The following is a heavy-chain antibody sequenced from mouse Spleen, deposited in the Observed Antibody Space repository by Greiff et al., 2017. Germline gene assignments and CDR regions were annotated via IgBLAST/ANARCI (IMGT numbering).Heavy chain of an antibody. CDR3: ARGNGYDAGDY. J-gene: IGHJ4*01. CDR1: GFTITDTY. Sequence: EVQLQQSGAELVKPGASVKLSCTASGFTITDTYMHWVKQRPEQGLEWIGRIDPANGNTKYDPKFQGKATITADTSSNTAYLQLSSLTSEDTAVYYCARGNGYDAGDYWGQGTSVTVSS. V-gene: IGHV14-3*02. D-gene: IGHD2-2*01. CDR2: IDPANGNT.